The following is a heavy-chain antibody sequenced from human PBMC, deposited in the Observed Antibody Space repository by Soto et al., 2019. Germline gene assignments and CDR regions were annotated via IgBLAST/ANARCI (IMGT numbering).Heavy chain of an antibody. CDR1: GFTFDDYA. CDR3: AGGKYQPENAFDI. Sequence: EVQLVESGGGLVQPGRSLRLSCAASGFTFDDYAMHWVRQAPGKGLEWVSGISWNSGSIGYADSVKGRFTISRDNAKNSLYLQMNSLRAEDTALYYCAGGKYQPENAFDIWGQGTMVTVSS. D-gene: IGHD2-2*01. V-gene: IGHV3-9*01. J-gene: IGHJ3*02. CDR2: ISWNSGSI.